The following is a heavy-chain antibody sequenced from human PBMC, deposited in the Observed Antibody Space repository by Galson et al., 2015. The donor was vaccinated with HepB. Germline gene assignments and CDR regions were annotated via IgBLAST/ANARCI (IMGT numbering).Heavy chain of an antibody. CDR3: ARDAGLGGSYYMDV. CDR2: INPNSGGT. V-gene: IGHV1-2*02. Sequence: SVKVSCKASGYTFTGYYMHWVRQAPGQGLEWMGWINPNSGGTNYAQKFQSRVTMTRDTSISIAYMELSRLRSDDTAVYYCARDAGLGGSYYMDVWGKGTTVTVSS. J-gene: IGHJ6*03. D-gene: IGHD3/OR15-3a*01. CDR1: GYTFTGYY.